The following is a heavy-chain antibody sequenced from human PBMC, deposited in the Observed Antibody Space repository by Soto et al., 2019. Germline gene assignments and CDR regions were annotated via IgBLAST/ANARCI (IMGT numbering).Heavy chain of an antibody. V-gene: IGHV1-69*02. J-gene: IGHJ3*02. CDR3: ASSPGDDEGAGAFDI. Sequence: QVQLVQSGAEVKKPGSSVKVSCKASGGTFSSYTISWVRQAPGQGLEWMGRIIPIRGIANYAQKFQGRVTITADKSTSTAYMELSSLRSEDTAVYYCASSPGDDEGAGAFDIWGQGTMVTVSS. CDR2: IIPIRGIA. D-gene: IGHD4-17*01. CDR1: GGTFSSYT.